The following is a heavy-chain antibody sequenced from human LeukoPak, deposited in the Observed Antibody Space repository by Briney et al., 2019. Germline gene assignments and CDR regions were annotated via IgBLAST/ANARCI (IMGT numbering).Heavy chain of an antibody. CDR3: ARHGWHAWYFDL. CDR2: INQRRNT. J-gene: IGHJ2*01. V-gene: IGHV4-34*01. D-gene: IGHD6-19*01. CDR1: GFIFTDYF. Sequence: GSLRLSCAASGFIFTDYFMSWIRQAPGKGLEWIGEINQRRNTNYNPSLKSRVTISIDTSKNQFSLKLSSVTAADTAVYYCARHGWHAWYFDLWGRGTLVTVSS.